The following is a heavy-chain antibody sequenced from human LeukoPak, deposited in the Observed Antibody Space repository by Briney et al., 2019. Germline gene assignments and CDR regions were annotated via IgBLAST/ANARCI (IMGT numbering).Heavy chain of an antibody. D-gene: IGHD3-10*01. Sequence: GGSLRLSCAASGFTFSSYDMHWVRQATGKGLEWVSAIGTAGDTYYSGSVKGRFTISRENAKNSLYLQMNSLRAGDTAVYYCTRVAYYYGSGSYDYWGQGTLVTVSS. CDR1: GFTFSSYD. J-gene: IGHJ4*02. CDR3: TRVAYYYGSGSYDY. V-gene: IGHV3-13*01. CDR2: IGTAGDT.